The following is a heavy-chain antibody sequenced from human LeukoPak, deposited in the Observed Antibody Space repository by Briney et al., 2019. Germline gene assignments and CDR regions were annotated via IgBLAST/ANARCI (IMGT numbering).Heavy chain of an antibody. CDR1: GFTFSSYE. V-gene: IGHV3-48*03. CDR2: ISSSGSTI. CDR3: ARDYGNSDGYYFDY. D-gene: IGHD4-23*01. Sequence: GGSLRLSCAASGFTFSSYEMNWVRQAPGKGLEWVSNISSSGSTIYYADSVKGRFTISRDNAKNSLYLQMNSLRAEDTAVYHCARDYGNSDGYYFDYWGQGTLVTVSS. J-gene: IGHJ4*02.